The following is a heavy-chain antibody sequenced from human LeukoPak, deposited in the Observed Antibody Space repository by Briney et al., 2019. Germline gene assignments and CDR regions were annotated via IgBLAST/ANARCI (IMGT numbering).Heavy chain of an antibody. CDR3: ARSYSSSWYEGRWFDP. V-gene: IGHV4-59*01. Sequence: SETLSLTCTVSGGSISSYYWSWIRQPPGKGLEWIGYIYYSGSTNYNPSLKSRVTISVDTSKNQFSLKLSSVTAADTAVYYCARSYSSSWYEGRWFDPWGQGTLVTVSS. D-gene: IGHD6-13*01. J-gene: IGHJ5*02. CDR2: IYYSGST. CDR1: GGSISSYY.